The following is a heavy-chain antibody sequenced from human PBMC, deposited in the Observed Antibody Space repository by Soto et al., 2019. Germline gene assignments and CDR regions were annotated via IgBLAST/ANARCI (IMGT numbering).Heavy chain of an antibody. CDR3: ARDEGGYDILTGYYKAHHFDY. J-gene: IGHJ4*02. CDR2: ISPHNFNT. D-gene: IGHD3-9*01. V-gene: IGHV1-18*01. Sequence: QVQLEQSGAEVKKPGDSVKVSCKASGYTFTHFYITWVRQAPGQGLEWMGAISPHNFNTNYAQKFRGRVTLTTEKTTNTAYMDLSSLTSDDTAVYYWARDEGGYDILTGYYKAHHFDYWGQGVPVTVSS. CDR1: GYTFTHFY.